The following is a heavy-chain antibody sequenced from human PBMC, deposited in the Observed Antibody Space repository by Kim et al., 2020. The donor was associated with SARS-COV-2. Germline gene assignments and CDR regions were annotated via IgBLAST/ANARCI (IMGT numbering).Heavy chain of an antibody. V-gene: IGHV3-48*02. CDR2: ISSSSSTI. CDR3: ARVRSHYYDSSGYSH. J-gene: IGHJ4*02. CDR1: GFTFSSYS. Sequence: GGSLRLSCAASGFTFSSYSMNWVRQAPGKGLEWVSYISSSSSTIYYADSVKGRFTISRDNAKNSLYLQMNSLRDEDTAVYYCARVRSHYYDSSGYSHWGQGTLVTVSS. D-gene: IGHD3-22*01.